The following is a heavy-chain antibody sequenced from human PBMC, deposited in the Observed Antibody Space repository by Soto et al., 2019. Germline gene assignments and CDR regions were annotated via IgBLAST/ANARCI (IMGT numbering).Heavy chain of an antibody. Sequence: GESLKISCKGSGYSFTSYWIGWVRQMPGKGLEWMGIIYPGDSDTRYSPSFQGQVTISADKSISTAYLQWSSLKASDTAMYYCARKDFPQYGVGSYEVPADAFDIWGQGTMVTVSS. CDR1: GYSFTSYW. CDR2: IYPGDSDT. V-gene: IGHV5-51*01. D-gene: IGHD3-16*01. CDR3: ARKDFPQYGVGSYEVPADAFDI. J-gene: IGHJ3*02.